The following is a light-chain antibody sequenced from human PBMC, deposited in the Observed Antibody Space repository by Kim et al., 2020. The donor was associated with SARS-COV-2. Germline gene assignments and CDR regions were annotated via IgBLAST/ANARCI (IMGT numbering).Light chain of an antibody. CDR3: FSADSSGNHRV. Sequence: SYELTQPPSVSVSPGQAARITCSGDALPRKYAYWYQQKSGQAPVLVIYEDSKRPSGIPERFSGSSSGTMATLIIIGAQVEDEAYYYCFSADSSGNHRVFGGGTKVTVL. CDR1: ALPRKY. CDR2: EDS. J-gene: IGLJ2*01. V-gene: IGLV3-10*01.